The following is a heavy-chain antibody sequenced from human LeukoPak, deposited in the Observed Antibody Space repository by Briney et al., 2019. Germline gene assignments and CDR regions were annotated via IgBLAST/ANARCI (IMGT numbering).Heavy chain of an antibody. CDR1: GGSISSYY. Sequence: PSETLSLTCTVSGGSISSYYWSWIRQPPGKGLEWIGYIYYSGSTNYNPSLKSRVTISVDTSKNQFSLKLSSVTAADTAVYYCARAVAIFGVDGFYYYMDVWGKGTTVTVSS. J-gene: IGHJ6*03. D-gene: IGHD3-3*01. V-gene: IGHV4-59*01. CDR2: IYYSGST. CDR3: ARAVAIFGVDGFYYYMDV.